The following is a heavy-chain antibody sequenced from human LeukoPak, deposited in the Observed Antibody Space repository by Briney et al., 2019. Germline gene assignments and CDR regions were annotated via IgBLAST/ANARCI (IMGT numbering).Heavy chain of an antibody. V-gene: IGHV3-21*01. CDR1: GFTFSSYS. Sequence: GGSLRLSCAASGFTFSSYSMNWVRQAPGKGLEWVSSISSSSSYIYYADSVKGRFTISRDNAKNSLYLQMNSLRAEDTAVYYCAKDQSWMERRSFDYWGQGTLVTVSS. J-gene: IGHJ4*02. D-gene: IGHD1-1*01. CDR2: ISSSSSYI. CDR3: AKDQSWMERRSFDY.